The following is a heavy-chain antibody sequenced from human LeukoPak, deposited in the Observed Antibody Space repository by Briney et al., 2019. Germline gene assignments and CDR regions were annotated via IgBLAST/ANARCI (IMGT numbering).Heavy chain of an antibody. D-gene: IGHD6-19*01. CDR2: FYTGGDK. V-gene: IGHV3-53*01. CDR3: AGGQMFTSGGFDN. CDR1: GFTFSSYA. J-gene: IGHJ4*02. Sequence: PGGSLRLSCAASGFTFSSYAMSWVRQAPGKGLEWVSVFYTGGDKYYAAFVKGRFTISRDNSNNMVFLQMNSLTVEDTALYYCAGGQMFTSGGFDNWGQGTLVTVSS.